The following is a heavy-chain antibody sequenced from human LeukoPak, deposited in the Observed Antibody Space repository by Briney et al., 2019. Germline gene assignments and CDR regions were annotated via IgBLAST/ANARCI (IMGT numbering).Heavy chain of an antibody. Sequence: SETLSLTCAVYGGSFSGYYWSWIRQPPGKGLEWIGEINHSGSTNYNPSLKSRVTISVDTSKNQFSLKLSSVTAADTAVYYCVRGPYGASISKWFDPWGQGTLVIVSS. CDR2: INHSGST. J-gene: IGHJ5*02. CDR3: VRGPYGASISKWFDP. V-gene: IGHV4-34*01. CDR1: GGSFSGYY. D-gene: IGHD4/OR15-4a*01.